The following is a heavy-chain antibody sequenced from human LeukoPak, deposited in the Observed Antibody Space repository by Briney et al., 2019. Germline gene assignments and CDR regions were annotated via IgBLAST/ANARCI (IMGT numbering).Heavy chain of an antibody. J-gene: IGHJ6*03. CDR1: GFTFSSYS. CDR3: AKAGTYFYYMDV. Sequence: GGSLRLSCAASGFTFSSYSMNWVRQAPGKGLEWVSGINWNGGSTDYADSVKGRFTISRDNAKNSLYLQMNSLRAEDTALYYCAKAGTYFYYMDVWGKGTTVTVSS. D-gene: IGHD1-26*01. V-gene: IGHV3-20*04. CDR2: INWNGGST.